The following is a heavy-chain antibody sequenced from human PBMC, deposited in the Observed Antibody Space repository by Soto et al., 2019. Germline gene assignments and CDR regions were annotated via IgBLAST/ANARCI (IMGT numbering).Heavy chain of an antibody. CDR2: ISYDGSNK. D-gene: IGHD3-3*01. CDR3: AIDYDFWSGPLDY. CDR1: GFTFSSYA. V-gene: IGHV3-30-3*01. Sequence: PGGSLRLSCAASGFTFSSYAMHWVRQAPGKGLEWVAVISYDGSNKYYADSVKGRFTISRDNSKNTLYLQMNSLRAEDTAVYYCAIDYDFWSGPLDYWGQGTLVTVSS. J-gene: IGHJ4*02.